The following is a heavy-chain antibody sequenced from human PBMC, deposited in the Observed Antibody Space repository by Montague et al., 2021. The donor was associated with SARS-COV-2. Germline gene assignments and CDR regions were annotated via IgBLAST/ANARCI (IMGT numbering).Heavy chain of an antibody. CDR2: LYYSGST. V-gene: IGHV4-39*01. D-gene: IGHD3-3*01. J-gene: IGHJ3*01. CDR1: GGSISSSSYY. CDR3: ATGTGPRSITLFGVIISGHVFDL. Sequence: SETLSLTCTVSGGSISSSSYYWGWIRQPPGKGLEWIGSLYYSGSTYYNPSLQSRVTISMDTSKNQFSLKLRSVTAADTAVCYCATGTGPRSITLFGVIISGHVFDLWGQGTMVTVSS.